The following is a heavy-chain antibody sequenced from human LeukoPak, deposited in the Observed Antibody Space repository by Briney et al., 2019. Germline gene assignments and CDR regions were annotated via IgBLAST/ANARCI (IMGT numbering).Heavy chain of an antibody. V-gene: IGHV1-69*13. CDR1: GYTFTSYG. D-gene: IGHD3-10*01. J-gene: IGHJ5*02. Sequence: GGSVKVSCKASGYTFTSYGISWVRQAPGHGVEWMGVMIPMFGTAEYAQKFQGRVTITPDEATSLAYMGMSRLRAEDTAVYYCARGGYYGSWNYFHFNWFDPWGQGTLVTVSS. CDR2: MIPMFGTA. CDR3: ARGGYYGSWNYFHFNWFDP.